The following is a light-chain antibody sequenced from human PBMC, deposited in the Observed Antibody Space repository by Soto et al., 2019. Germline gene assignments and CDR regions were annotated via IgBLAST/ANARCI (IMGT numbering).Light chain of an antibody. CDR2: EGT. V-gene: IGLV2-8*01. CDR3: SSFASSNAWV. Sequence: QSALTQPPSASGSPGQSVTISCTGTSSDVCAYNYVSWYQQHAGKAPKLVIYEGTKRPSGVPDRFSGSKSGNTASLTVSGLQAEDEADYYCSSFASSNAWVFGGGTKLTVL. CDR1: SSDVCAYNY. J-gene: IGLJ3*02.